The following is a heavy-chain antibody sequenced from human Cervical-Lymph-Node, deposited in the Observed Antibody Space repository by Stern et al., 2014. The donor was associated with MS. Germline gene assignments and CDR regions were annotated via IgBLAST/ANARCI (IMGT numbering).Heavy chain of an antibody. Sequence: EMQLVESGGGLVKPGGSLRLSCAASGFTFTSYNMNWVRQAPGKGLEWVSSISSGRTYTYYADSVKGRFTISRDNAKNSLSLQMNSLRAEDTAVYYCTRGIASATFDYWGQGALVTVSS. J-gene: IGHJ4*02. V-gene: IGHV3-21*01. CDR3: TRGIASATFDY. CDR2: ISSGRTYT. CDR1: GFTFTSYN. D-gene: IGHD6-13*01.